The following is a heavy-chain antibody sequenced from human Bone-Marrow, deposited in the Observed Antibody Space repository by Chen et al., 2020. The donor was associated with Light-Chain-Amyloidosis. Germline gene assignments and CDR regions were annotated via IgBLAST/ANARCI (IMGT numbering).Heavy chain of an antibody. CDR2: IYPDDSDA. D-gene: IGHD5-12*01. Sequence: EVQRSPSGPEVKKPGESLKISCKGSGYTFPNYWIGWVRQMPGKGREWMGVIYPDDSDARYSPSCEGQVTISADKSITTAERNWGSLKASDTAMYYCARRRDGYNFDYWGQGTLVTVSS. V-gene: IGHV5-51*01. CDR3: ARRRDGYNFDY. CDR1: GYTFPNYW. J-gene: IGHJ4*02.